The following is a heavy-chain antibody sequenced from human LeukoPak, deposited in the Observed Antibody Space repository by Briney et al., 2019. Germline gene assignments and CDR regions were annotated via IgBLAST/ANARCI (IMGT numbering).Heavy chain of an antibody. CDR3: ARDRATPGWGNWYFDL. D-gene: IGHD6-19*01. J-gene: IGHJ2*01. CDR2: ISSSGSYI. V-gene: IGHV3-21*01. Sequence: GGSLRLSCAASGFTFSSYSMNWVRQARGKGLEWVSSISSSGSYIYYADSLKGRFTISRDNAENSLYLQMNSLRAEDTAVYFCARDRATPGWGNWYFDLWGRGTLVTVSS. CDR1: GFTFSSYS.